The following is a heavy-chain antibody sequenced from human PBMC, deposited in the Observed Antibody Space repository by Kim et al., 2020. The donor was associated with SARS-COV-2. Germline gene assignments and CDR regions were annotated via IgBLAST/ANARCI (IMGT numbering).Heavy chain of an antibody. CDR3: ARRGDYTWIPFDY. Sequence: TRYSPSFQGQVTISTDKSINTAYLQWSGLKASDTAIYYCARRGDYTWIPFDYWGQGTLVTVSS. V-gene: IGHV5-51*01. D-gene: IGHD3-3*01. CDR2: T. J-gene: IGHJ4*02.